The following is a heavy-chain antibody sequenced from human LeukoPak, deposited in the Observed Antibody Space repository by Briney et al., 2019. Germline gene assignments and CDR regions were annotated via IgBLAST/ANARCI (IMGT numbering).Heavy chain of an antibody. CDR2: INPSGGST. CDR1: GYTFTSYY. J-gene: IGHJ5*02. V-gene: IGHV1-46*01. CDR3: ARDQVVAAAGTRSWFDP. Sequence: ASVKVSCKASGYTFTSYYMHWLRQAPGQGLEWMGIINPSGGSTRYAQKLQGRVTMTRDTSTSTVYMELSSLRSEDTAVYYCARDQVVAAAGTRSWFDPWGQGTLVTVSS. D-gene: IGHD6-13*01.